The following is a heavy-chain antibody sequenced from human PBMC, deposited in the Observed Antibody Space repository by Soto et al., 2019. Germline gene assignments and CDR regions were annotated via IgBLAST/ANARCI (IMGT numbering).Heavy chain of an antibody. V-gene: IGHV3-23*01. CDR2: ILVGGST. CDR3: AKATATSGGAFEI. CDR1: GFICSSYD. D-gene: IGHD1-1*01. Sequence: LRLSCAVSGFICSSYDMSWVRQAPGKGLEWVSTILVGGSTHYEDSVKGRFTISRDTSKNTVYLQMNRLTGGDTAVYYCAKATATSGGAFEIYGQGTMVTV. J-gene: IGHJ3*02.